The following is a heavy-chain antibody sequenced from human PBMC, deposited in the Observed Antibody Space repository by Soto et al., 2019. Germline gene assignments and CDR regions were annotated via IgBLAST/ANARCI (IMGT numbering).Heavy chain of an antibody. CDR3: ARTFPSWFGEYIYYYYGMDV. CDR1: GGSISSGDYY. V-gene: IGHV4-30-4*01. D-gene: IGHD3-10*01. CDR2: IYYSGST. J-gene: IGHJ6*02. Sequence: TSETLSLTCTVSGGSISSGDYYWSWIRQPPGKGLEWIGYIYYSGSTYYNPSLKNRVTISVDTSKNQLSMKLSSVTAADTAVYYCARTFPSWFGEYIYYYYGMDVWGQGTTVTVSS.